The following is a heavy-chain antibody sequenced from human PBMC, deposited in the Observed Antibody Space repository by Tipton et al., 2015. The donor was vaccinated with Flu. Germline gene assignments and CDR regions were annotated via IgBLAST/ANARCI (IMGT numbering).Heavy chain of an antibody. CDR3: VRQPHFSGSGYPPEFDF. Sequence: QLVQSGAEVKKPGESLKIPCKGSGYIFTSYWIGWVRQMPGKGLEWMGIIYPGYSETRYSPSFQGQVTISADKSISSAYLQWSSLKASDTAMYYCVRQPHFSGSGYPPEFDFWGQGTLVIVSS. V-gene: IGHV5-51*01. CDR1: GYIFTSYW. J-gene: IGHJ4*02. CDR2: IYPGYSET. D-gene: IGHD3-22*01.